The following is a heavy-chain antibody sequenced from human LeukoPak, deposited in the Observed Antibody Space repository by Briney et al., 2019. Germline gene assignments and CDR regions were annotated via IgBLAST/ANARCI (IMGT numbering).Heavy chain of an antibody. V-gene: IGHV4-39*07. Sequence: SGTLSLTCTVSGGSISSSSYHWGWIRQPPGKGLEWIGTIDYSGRTYYNPSLKSRVTIPVDTSKNQFSLKLSSVTAADTAVYYCAREPAADYYYFDYWGQGTLVTVSS. D-gene: IGHD2-2*01. CDR2: IDYSGRT. J-gene: IGHJ4*02. CDR3: AREPAADYYYFDY. CDR1: GGSISSSSYH.